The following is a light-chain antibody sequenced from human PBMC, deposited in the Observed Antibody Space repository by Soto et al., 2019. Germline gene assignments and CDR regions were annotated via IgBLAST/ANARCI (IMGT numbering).Light chain of an antibody. CDR3: GSYTTSSTRV. V-gene: IGLV2-14*03. J-gene: IGLJ1*01. Sequence: QSVLTQPSAVFGSPGQSIAISCPGTNSDVGAYDFVYWYQQHPGKAPKLMIYEVSHRPSGVSYRFSGSKSVNTATLTISGLQAEDEADYYCGSYTTSSTRVFGTGTKVTVL. CDR1: NSDVGAYDF. CDR2: EVS.